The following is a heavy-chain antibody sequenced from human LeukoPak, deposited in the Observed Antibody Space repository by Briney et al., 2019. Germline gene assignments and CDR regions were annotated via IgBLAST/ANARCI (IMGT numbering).Heavy chain of an antibody. CDR1: GFTFNTYD. V-gene: IGHV3-23*05. CDR3: ARDRAIAVDVGVDY. J-gene: IGHJ4*02. Sequence: GGSLRLSCVASGFTFNTYDMTWVRQAPGRGLEWVSSIFSNGNTYYTDSVKGRFTISRDNSKNTLYLQMKSLRAEDTALYYCARDRAIAVDVGVDYWGQGTLVTVSS. CDR2: IFSNGNT. D-gene: IGHD6-19*01.